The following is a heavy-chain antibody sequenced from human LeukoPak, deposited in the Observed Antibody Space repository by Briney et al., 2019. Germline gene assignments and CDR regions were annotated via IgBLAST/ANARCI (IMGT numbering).Heavy chain of an antibody. Sequence: TSETLSLTCAVYGGSFSGYCWSWIRQPPGKGLEWIGEINHSGSTNYNPSLKSRVTISVDTSKNQFSLKLSSVTAADTAVYYCARIRYCSGGSCYSRGYYYGMDVWGQGTTVTVSS. CDR2: INHSGST. CDR3: ARIRYCSGGSCYSRGYYYGMDV. V-gene: IGHV4-34*01. D-gene: IGHD2-15*01. CDR1: GGSFSGYC. J-gene: IGHJ6*02.